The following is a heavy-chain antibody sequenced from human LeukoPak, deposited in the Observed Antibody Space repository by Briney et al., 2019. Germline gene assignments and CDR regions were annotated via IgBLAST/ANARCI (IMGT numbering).Heavy chain of an antibody. J-gene: IGHJ4*02. CDR3: ARVSSLAVAGFFDY. CDR1: GFTFSSYW. Sequence: GGSLRLSCAASGFTFSSYWMNWVRQAPGKGLEWVANIKQDGSEKYYVDSVKGRFTISRGNAKNSLYLQMNSLRAEDTAVYYCARVSSLAVAGFFDYWGQGILVSVSS. CDR2: IKQDGSEK. V-gene: IGHV3-7*01. D-gene: IGHD6-19*01.